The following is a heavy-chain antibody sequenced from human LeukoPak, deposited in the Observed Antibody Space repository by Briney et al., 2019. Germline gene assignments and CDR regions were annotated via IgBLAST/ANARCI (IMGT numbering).Heavy chain of an antibody. CDR3: ARDRAIFGVVIGFDY. CDR2: INPNSGGT. J-gene: IGHJ4*02. D-gene: IGHD3-3*01. CDR1: GYTFTGYY. V-gene: IGHV1-2*02. Sequence: ASVKVSCKASGYTFTGYYMHWVRQAPGQGLEWMGWINPNSGGTNYAQTFQGRVTMTRDTSISTAYMELSRLRSDDTAVYYCARDRAIFGVVIGFDYWGQGTLVTVSS.